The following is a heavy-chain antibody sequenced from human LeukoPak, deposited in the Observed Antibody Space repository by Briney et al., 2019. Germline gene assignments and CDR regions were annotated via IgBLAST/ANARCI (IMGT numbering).Heavy chain of an antibody. J-gene: IGHJ4*02. CDR2: IIPIFGTA. Sequence: SVKVSCKASGGTFSSYAISWVRQAPGQGLEWMGGIIPIFGTANYAQKFQGRVTITTDESTSTAYMELSSLRSEDTAVYYCARQGNTAMATFDYWGQGTLVTVSS. CDR3: ARQGNTAMATFDY. CDR1: GGTFSSYA. D-gene: IGHD5-18*01. V-gene: IGHV1-69*05.